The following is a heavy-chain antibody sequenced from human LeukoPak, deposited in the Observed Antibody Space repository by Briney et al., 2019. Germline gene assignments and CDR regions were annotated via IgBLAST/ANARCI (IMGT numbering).Heavy chain of an antibody. D-gene: IGHD3-22*01. V-gene: IGHV3-48*01. CDR1: GFTFSSYS. Sequence: GGSLRLSCAASGFTFSSYSMNWVRQAPGKGLEWVSYISSTSTTIYYADSVKGRFIISRDNAKNSLYLQMNSLRAEDTAVYHCARDWHHSDSRDYAFDIWGQGTMVTVSS. CDR2: ISSTSTTI. CDR3: ARDWHHSDSRDYAFDI. J-gene: IGHJ3*02.